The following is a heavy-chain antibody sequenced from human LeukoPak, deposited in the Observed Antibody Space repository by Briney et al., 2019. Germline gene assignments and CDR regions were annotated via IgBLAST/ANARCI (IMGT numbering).Heavy chain of an antibody. J-gene: IGHJ4*02. Sequence: SGTLSLTCTVSGDSINSLDLWSWVRQPPGKGLEWIGEMYLSGTTHSSPSVKSRVTISIDKSKNQFFLNLSCVNAADTAVYYCAGLVGRYSSGLYYYYFDYWGQGTLVTVSS. V-gene: IGHV4-4*02. CDR2: MYLSGTT. D-gene: IGHD3-22*01. CDR3: AGLVGRYSSGLYYYYFDY. CDR1: GDSINSLDL.